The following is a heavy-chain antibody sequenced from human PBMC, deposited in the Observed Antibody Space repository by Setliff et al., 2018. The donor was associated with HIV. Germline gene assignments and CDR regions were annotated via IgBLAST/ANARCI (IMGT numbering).Heavy chain of an antibody. V-gene: IGHV1-69*13. CDR3: AKDGSHFWSGSPDY. J-gene: IGHJ4*02. CDR1: GDTLSSYA. Sequence: SVKVSCKTSGDTLSSYAITWVRQAPGQGLEWMGRIIPIFGTADYAQKFQGRVTLTADESTSIAYMELNSLRAEDTAVYYCAKDGSHFWSGSPDYWGQGTLVTVSS. D-gene: IGHD3-3*01. CDR2: IIPIFGTA.